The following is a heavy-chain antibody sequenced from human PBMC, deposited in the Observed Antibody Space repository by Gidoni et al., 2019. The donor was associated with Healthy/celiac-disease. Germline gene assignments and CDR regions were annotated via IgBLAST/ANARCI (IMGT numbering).Heavy chain of an antibody. D-gene: IGHD6-13*01. V-gene: IGHV3-66*01. J-gene: IGHJ6*03. CDR3: ARDFDIAAAGYYYYYYMDV. Sequence: EVQLVESGGGLVQPGGSLRLSCAASGFTVSSNYMSWVRQAPGKGLEWVSVIYSGGSTYYADSVKGRFTISRDNSKNTLYLQMNSLRAEDTAVYYCARDFDIAAAGYYYYYYMDVWGKGTTVTVSS. CDR1: GFTVSSNY. CDR2: IYSGGST.